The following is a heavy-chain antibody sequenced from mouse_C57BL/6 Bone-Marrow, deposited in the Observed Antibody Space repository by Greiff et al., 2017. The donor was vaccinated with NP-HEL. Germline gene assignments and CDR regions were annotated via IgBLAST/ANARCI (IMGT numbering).Heavy chain of an antibody. J-gene: IGHJ1*03. CDR2: IYPRSGNT. CDR1: GYTFTSYG. V-gene: IGHV1-81*01. D-gene: IGHD1-1*01. Sequence: VQLQQSGAELARPGASVKLSCKASGYTFTSYGISWVKQRTGQGLEWIGEIYPRSGNTYYNQKFKGKATLSVDKSSSTAYMELRSMTSEDTAVYYCARGGIYYYGSYWYFDVWGTGTTVTVSS. CDR3: ARGGIYYYGSYWYFDV.